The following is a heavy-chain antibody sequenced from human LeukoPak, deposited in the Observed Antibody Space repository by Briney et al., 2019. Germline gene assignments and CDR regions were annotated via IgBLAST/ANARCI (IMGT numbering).Heavy chain of an antibody. J-gene: IGHJ6*02. V-gene: IGHV1-18*01. CDR3: ARRGQWPNYYYYYGMDV. D-gene: IGHD6-19*01. CDR2: ISAYNGNT. Sequence: ASVKVSCTASGYTFTSYGISWVRQAPGQGLEWMGWISAYNGNTNYAQKLQGRVTMTTDTSTSTAYMELRSLRSDDTAVYYCARRGQWPNYYYYYGMDVWGQGTTVTVSS. CDR1: GYTFTSYG.